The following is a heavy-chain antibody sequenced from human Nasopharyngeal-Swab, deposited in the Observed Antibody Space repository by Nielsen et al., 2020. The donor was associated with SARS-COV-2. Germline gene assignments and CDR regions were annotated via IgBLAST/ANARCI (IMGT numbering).Heavy chain of an antibody. Sequence: SVKVPCKASRGTFSSYAISWVRHAPGQGLEWMGGIIPIFGTANYAQKFQGRVTITADESTSTAYMELSSLRSEDTAVYYCASPGGIAAAGTGDAFDIWGQGTMVTVSS. V-gene: IGHV1-69*13. D-gene: IGHD6-13*01. CDR2: IIPIFGTA. CDR3: ASPGGIAAAGTGDAFDI. CDR1: RGTFSSYA. J-gene: IGHJ3*02.